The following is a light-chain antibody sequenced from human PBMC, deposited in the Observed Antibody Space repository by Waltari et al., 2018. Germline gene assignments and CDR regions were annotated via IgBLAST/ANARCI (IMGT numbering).Light chain of an antibody. CDR3: QQYNNWPPSYT. J-gene: IGKJ2*01. Sequence: EIVMTQSPATLSVSPGERATLPCRASQSVSSNLAGYQQKPGQAPRLPIYGASTRATGIPARFSGSGSGTEFTLTISSLQSEDFAVYYCQQYNNWPPSYTFGQGTKLEIK. V-gene: IGKV3-15*01. CDR1: QSVSSN. CDR2: GAS.